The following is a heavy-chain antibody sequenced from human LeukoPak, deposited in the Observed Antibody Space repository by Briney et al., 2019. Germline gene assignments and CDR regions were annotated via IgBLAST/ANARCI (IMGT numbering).Heavy chain of an antibody. CDR3: ARDRYYYDSSARYFDY. CDR2: IHTSGST. CDR1: GGSFSGYY. D-gene: IGHD3-22*01. Sequence: PSETLSLTCAVYGGSFSGYYWSWIRQPAGKGLEWIGRIHTSGSTNYSPSLKSRVTMSVDTSKNQFSLKLSSVTAADTAVYYCARDRYYYDSSARYFDYWGQGTLVTVSS. J-gene: IGHJ4*02. V-gene: IGHV4-4*07.